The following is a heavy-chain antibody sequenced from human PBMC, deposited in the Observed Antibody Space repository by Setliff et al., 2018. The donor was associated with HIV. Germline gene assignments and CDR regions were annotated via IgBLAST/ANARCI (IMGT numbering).Heavy chain of an antibody. CDR1: GFTINNHH. CDR2: ISGSGVNS. D-gene: IGHD3-9*01. J-gene: IGHJ4*02. V-gene: IGHV3-23*01. CDR3: AKTSNTGYLFCSDY. Sequence: GGSLRLSCAVSGFTINNHHMAWVRQAPGQGLEWVSGISGSGVNSYYADSVKGRFTISRDNSKNTVYLQMNSLRAEDTAVYYCAKTSNTGYLFCSDYWGQGTLVTVS.